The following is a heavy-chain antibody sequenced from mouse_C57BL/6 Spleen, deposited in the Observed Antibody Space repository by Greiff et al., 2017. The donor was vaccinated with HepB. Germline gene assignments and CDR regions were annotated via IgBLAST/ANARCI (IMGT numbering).Heavy chain of an antibody. V-gene: IGHV3-6*01. Sequence: EVKLQESGPGLVKPSQSLSLTCSVTGYSITSGYYWNWIRQFPGNKLEWMGYISYDGSNNYNPSLKNRISITRDTSKNQFFLKLNSVTTEDTATYYCAREDGNFLTDYWGQGTTLTVSS. CDR2: ISYDGSN. D-gene: IGHD2-1*01. CDR3: AREDGNFLTDY. J-gene: IGHJ2*01. CDR1: GYSITSGYY.